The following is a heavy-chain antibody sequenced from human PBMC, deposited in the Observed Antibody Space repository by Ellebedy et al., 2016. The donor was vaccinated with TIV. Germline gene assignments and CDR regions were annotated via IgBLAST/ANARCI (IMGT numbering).Heavy chain of an antibody. V-gene: IGHV4-34*01. J-gene: IGHJ4*02. CDR1: GGSFSGYY. CDR3: ARSGYNGLGY. CDR2: INHSGST. Sequence: SETLSLTCAVYGGSFSGYYWSWIRQPPGKGLEWIGEINHSGSTNYNPSLKSRVTVSVDTSKNQFSLKLSSVTAADTAVYYCARSGYNGLGYWGQGTLVTVSS. D-gene: IGHD5-24*01.